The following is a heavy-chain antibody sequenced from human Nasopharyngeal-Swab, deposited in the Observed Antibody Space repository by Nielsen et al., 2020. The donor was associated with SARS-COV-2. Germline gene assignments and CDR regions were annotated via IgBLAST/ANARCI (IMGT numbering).Heavy chain of an antibody. CDR2: IYYSGST. D-gene: IGHD2-15*01. J-gene: IGHJ4*02. Sequence: SETLSLTCTVSGGSISSYYWSWIRQPPGKGLEWIGYIYYSGSTNYNPSLKSRVTISVDTSKNQFSLKLSSVTAADTAVYYCARGPPIVVVVAVHFDYWGQGTLVTVSS. V-gene: IGHV4-59*01. CDR1: GGSISSYY. CDR3: ARGPPIVVVVAVHFDY.